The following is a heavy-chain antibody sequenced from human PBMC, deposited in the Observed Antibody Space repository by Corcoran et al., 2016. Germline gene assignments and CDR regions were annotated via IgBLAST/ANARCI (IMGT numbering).Heavy chain of an antibody. CDR3: AKGYTSREGYFGY. CDR2: ISWDGGST. Sequence: EVQLVESGGVVVQPGGSLRLSCAASGFTFDDYAMHWVRQAPGKGLEWVSLISWDGGSTYYADSVKGRFTISRDNSKNSLYLQMNSLRADDTALYYSAKGYTSREGYFGYWCQGTLVTVYS. J-gene: IGHJ4*02. D-gene: IGHD2-2*01. V-gene: IGHV3-43D*03. CDR1: GFTFDDYA.